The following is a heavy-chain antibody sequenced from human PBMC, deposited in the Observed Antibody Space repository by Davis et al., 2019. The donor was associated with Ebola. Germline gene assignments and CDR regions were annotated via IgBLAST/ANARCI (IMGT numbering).Heavy chain of an antibody. V-gene: IGHV3-33*01. D-gene: IGHD6-19*01. Sequence: PGGSLRLSCAASGFTFNTYGIHWVPQAPGKGLEWVAVIWYDGSNEYYADSVKGRFTISRDNSKNTLYLQLNRLRADDTAVYYCARDMTVGGPTQLDYWGQGTLVTVSS. CDR1: GFTFNTYG. J-gene: IGHJ4*02. CDR2: IWYDGSNE. CDR3: ARDMTVGGPTQLDY.